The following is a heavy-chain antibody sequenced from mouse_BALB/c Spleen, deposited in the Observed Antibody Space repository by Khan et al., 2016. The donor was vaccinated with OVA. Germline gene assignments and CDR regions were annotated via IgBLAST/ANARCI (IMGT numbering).Heavy chain of an antibody. CDR1: GFTFSTYG. Sequence: EVELVESGGDVVKPGGSLKLSCAASGFTFSTYGMSWVRQTPDKRLEWVATVSTGGHSTYYPDTVKGRFTISRDNAKNTLYLQMNSLKSEDTAMFYCARLAYYYDSEGFAYWGQGTLVTVSS. V-gene: IGHV5-6*01. J-gene: IGHJ3*01. D-gene: IGHD1-1*01. CDR2: VSTGGHST. CDR3: ARLAYYYDSEGFAY.